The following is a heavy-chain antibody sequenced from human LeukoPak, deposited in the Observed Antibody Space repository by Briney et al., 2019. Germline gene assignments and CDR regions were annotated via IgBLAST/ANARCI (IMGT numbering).Heavy chain of an antibody. CDR3: AKDQRYFDWPTGRPDAFDI. CDR2: ISGSGANT. Sequence: PGGSLRLSCAASGFTFSTYAMSWVRQAPGKGLEWVSTISGSGANTYYADSVRGRFTISRDNSKNTLYLQMNSLRAEDTAVYYCAKDQRYFDWPTGRPDAFDIWGQGTMVTVSS. V-gene: IGHV3-23*01. CDR1: GFTFSTYA. J-gene: IGHJ3*02. D-gene: IGHD3-9*01.